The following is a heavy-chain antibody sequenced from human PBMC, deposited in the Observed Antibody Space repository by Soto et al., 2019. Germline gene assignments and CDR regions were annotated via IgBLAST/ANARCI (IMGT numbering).Heavy chain of an antibody. J-gene: IGHJ5*02. CDR3: ARPYRDLEGFDP. Sequence: QVQLVQSGAVVRKPGASVKVSCVASGYSFTTYYMHWVRQAPGQGLEWMGIINPNDGTTDYAQTFQGRVSITRDKSTSTVYMELSNLTSEDTAVYYCARPYRDLEGFDPWGQGTRLTVSS. CDR1: GYSFTTYY. V-gene: IGHV1-46*01. D-gene: IGHD4-17*01. CDR2: INPNDGTT.